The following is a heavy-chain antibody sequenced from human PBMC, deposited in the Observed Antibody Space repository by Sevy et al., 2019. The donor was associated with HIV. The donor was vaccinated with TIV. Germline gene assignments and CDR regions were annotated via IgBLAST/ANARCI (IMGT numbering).Heavy chain of an antibody. J-gene: IGHJ6*02. Sequence: GASLKISCKISGYSFTSYCIGWVRQMTGKGLEWMGIFCPGDSDISYSPSFQGQVTISADKSISTVYLQWRSLKASDTAMYYCTRQGPSDGMDVWGRGTTVTVSS. CDR3: TRQGPSDGMDV. CDR2: FCPGDSDI. V-gene: IGHV5-51*01. CDR1: GYSFTSYC.